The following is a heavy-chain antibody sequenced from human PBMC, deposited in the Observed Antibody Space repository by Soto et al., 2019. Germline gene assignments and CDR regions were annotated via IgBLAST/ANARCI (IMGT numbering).Heavy chain of an antibody. CDR1: GYSFTSYW. Sequence: GESLKISCKGSGYSFTSYWIGWVRQMPGKGLEWMGIIYPGDSDTRYSPSFQGQVTISADKSISTAYLQWSSLKASDTAMYYWARSSAGRYYYDGMDVWGQGTTVTVSS. V-gene: IGHV5-51*01. J-gene: IGHJ6*02. CDR3: ARSSAGRYYYDGMDV. D-gene: IGHD6-13*01. CDR2: IYPGDSDT.